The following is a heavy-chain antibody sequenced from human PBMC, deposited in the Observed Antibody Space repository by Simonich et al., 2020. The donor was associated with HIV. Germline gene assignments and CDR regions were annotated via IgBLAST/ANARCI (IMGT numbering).Heavy chain of an antibody. J-gene: IGHJ4*02. CDR3: ARGLDYYFDY. Sequence: QVQLEQSGAEVKKPGASVKVSCKASGYTFTGYFIHWVGQAPGQGLEWMGWINPHSGGTNYAQKFQGRGTMTRDTSISTAYMELSRLRSDDTAVYYCARGLDYYFDYWGQGTLVTVSS. CDR1: GYTFTGYF. D-gene: IGHD5-12*01. V-gene: IGHV1-2*02. CDR2: INPHSGGT.